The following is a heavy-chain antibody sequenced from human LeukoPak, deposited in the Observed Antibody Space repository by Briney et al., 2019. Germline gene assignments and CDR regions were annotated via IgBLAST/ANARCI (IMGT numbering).Heavy chain of an antibody. J-gene: IGHJ6*03. CDR1: GYTFTSYY. Sequence: ASVKVSCKASGYTFTSYYMHWVRQAPGQGLEWMGWINPNSGGTNYAQKFQGRVTMTRDTSISTAYMELSRLRSDDTAVYYCARGLSRGDYMDVWGKGTTVTVSS. V-gene: IGHV1-2*02. D-gene: IGHD3-16*02. CDR2: INPNSGGT. CDR3: ARGLSRGDYMDV.